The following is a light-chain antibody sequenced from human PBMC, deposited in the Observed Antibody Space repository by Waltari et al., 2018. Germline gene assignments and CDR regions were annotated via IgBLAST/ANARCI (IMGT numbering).Light chain of an antibody. CDR2: SAS. J-gene: IGKJ4*01. CDR1: QGISSF. CDR3: QQLYSYPLT. V-gene: IGKV1-9*01. Sequence: DIQFTQSPSFLSASVGDRVTLTCRASQGISSFLAWYDQKPGKAPRLLIHSASTLQSGVPSRFSGSGSGTEFTLTISSLQPEDFATYYCQQLYSYPLTFGGGTKVEIK.